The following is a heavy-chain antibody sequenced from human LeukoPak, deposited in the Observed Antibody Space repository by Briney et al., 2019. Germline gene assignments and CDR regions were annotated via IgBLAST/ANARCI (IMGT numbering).Heavy chain of an antibody. CDR3: ARDEGGGGY. CDR1: GGSFSGYY. Sequence: SETLSLTCAVYGGSFSGYYWNWIRQPPGKGLEWIGEINHSGSTNYNPSLKSRITISEDTSKDQVSLKLSSVTAADTAVYYCARDEGGGGYWGQGTLVTVSS. V-gene: IGHV4-34*01. J-gene: IGHJ4*02. CDR2: INHSGST. D-gene: IGHD3-10*01.